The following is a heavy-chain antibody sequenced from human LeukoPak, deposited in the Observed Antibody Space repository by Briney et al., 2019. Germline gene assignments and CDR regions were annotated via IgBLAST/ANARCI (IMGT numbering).Heavy chain of an antibody. J-gene: IGHJ4*02. Sequence: TGGSLRLSCEASGFTFSDPYMSWIRQAPGKWLECLSYISGSGTDINYADSVRGRFTISRDNSKNTLYLQMNSLRAEDTAVYYCAKETLGGNGVDYWGQGTLVTVSS. CDR2: ISGSGTDI. V-gene: IGHV3-11*06. D-gene: IGHD4-23*01. CDR3: AKETLGGNGVDY. CDR1: GFTFSDPY.